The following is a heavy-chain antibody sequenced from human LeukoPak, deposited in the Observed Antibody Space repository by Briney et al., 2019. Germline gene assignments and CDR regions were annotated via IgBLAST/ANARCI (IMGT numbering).Heavy chain of an antibody. V-gene: IGHV3-48*04. J-gene: IGHJ4*02. Sequence: GGSLRLSCTAYDFTFSRYSMNWVRQAPGKGLEWASYISGTSAIIYYADSVEGRFTVSRDNAKSSLYLQMNSLRVEDTAIYYCARGEEGYFDSGSYRPFDFWGQGTLVIVSS. CDR1: DFTFSRYS. CDR2: ISGTSAII. D-gene: IGHD3-10*01. CDR3: ARGEEGYFDSGSYRPFDF.